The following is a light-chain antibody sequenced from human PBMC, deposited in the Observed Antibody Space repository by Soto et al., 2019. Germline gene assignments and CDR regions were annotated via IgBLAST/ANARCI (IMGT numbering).Light chain of an antibody. Sequence: DIVMTQSPATLSMSPGERATLSCRASQTISSNLAWYQQKPGQTPRLLIYGASTRAAGIPARSSGSGSWTDFTLTISRVEPEDVAVYYCQQYGCSTRTFGQGTKVDIK. J-gene: IGKJ1*01. CDR1: QTISSN. V-gene: IGKV3-20*01. CDR2: GAS. CDR3: QQYGCSTRT.